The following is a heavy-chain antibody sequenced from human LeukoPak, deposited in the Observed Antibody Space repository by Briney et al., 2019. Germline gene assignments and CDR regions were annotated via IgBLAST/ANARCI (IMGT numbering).Heavy chain of an antibody. CDR1: GGSISSSSYY. CDR2: IYYSGST. CDR3: ARRISYYYDSSGYSDY. Sequence: PSETLSLTCTVSGGSISSSSYYWGWIRQPPGKGLEWIGSIYYSGSTYYNPSLKSRVTISVDTSKNQFSLKLSSVTAADTAVYYCARRISYYYDSSGYSDYRGQGTLVTVSS. D-gene: IGHD3-22*01. V-gene: IGHV4-39*07. J-gene: IGHJ4*02.